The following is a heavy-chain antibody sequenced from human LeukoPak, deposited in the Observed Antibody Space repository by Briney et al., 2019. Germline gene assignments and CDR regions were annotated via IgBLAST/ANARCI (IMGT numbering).Heavy chain of an antibody. D-gene: IGHD2-2*01. CDR3: VRGFKSSTSREAFDI. V-gene: IGHV1-8*01. Sequence: VASVKVSCKASGYTFTSYDINWGRQATGQGLEWMGWMNPNSGNTGYEQKFQGRVTMTRNTSISTAYMELSSLRSEDTAVYYCVRGFKSSTSREAFDIWGQGTMVTVSS. J-gene: IGHJ3*02. CDR2: MNPNSGNT. CDR1: GYTFTSYD.